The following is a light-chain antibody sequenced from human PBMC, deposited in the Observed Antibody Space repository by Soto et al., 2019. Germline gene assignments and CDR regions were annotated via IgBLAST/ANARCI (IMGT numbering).Light chain of an antibody. J-gene: IGKJ4*02. V-gene: IGKV3-11*01. CDR3: QQRSNWPPV. Sequence: EIVLTQSPANLSLSPGEKATLSCRASQSISSYLAWYQQKPGQAPRLLIYDASNRATGIPARFSGSGSGTDFALTIGRLEAEDFAVYYCQQRSNWPPVFGRGTRVEIK. CDR1: QSISSY. CDR2: DAS.